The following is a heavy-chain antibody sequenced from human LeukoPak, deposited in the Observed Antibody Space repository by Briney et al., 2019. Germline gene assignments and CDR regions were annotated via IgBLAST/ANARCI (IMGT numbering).Heavy chain of an antibody. V-gene: IGHV3-30*04. D-gene: IGHD2-8*02. CDR3: ARDAVVLSPDYYYYMDV. Sequence: PGGSLRLSCAASGFTFSSYAMHWVRQAPGKGLEWVAVISYDGSNKYYADSVKGRFTISRDNSKNTLYLQMNSLRAEDTGVYYCARDAVVLSPDYYYYMDVWGKGTTVTVSS. J-gene: IGHJ6*03. CDR2: ISYDGSNK. CDR1: GFTFSSYA.